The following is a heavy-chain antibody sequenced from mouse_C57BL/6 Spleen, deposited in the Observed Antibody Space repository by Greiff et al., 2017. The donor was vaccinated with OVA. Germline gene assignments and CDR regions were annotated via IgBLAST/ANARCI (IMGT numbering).Heavy chain of an antibody. J-gene: IGHJ4*01. Sequence: VQLQQSGAELVRPGTSVKMSCKASGYTFTNYWIGWAKPRPGHGLEWIGDIYPGGGYTNYNEKFKGKATLTADKSSSTAYMQFSSLTSEDSAFYYCGRGGYGRSYAMEYWGKGASVTV. CDR3: GRGGYGRSYAMEY. V-gene: IGHV1-63*01. CDR2: IYPGGGYT. D-gene: IGHD1-1*01. CDR1: GYTFTNYW.